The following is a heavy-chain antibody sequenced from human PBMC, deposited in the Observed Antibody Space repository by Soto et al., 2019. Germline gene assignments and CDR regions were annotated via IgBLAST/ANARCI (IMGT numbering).Heavy chain of an antibody. CDR2: IFHNGNA. J-gene: IGHJ4*02. CDR3: ARDYSDTNGYYYFDY. Sequence: SETLSLTCAVSDYSISRGYYWGWIRQPPGKGLEWIGSIFHNGNAYYTPSLKRRVTISVDTSKNQFSLTLTSVTAADTAVYYCARDYSDTNGYYYFDYWGQGALVTV. D-gene: IGHD3-22*01. V-gene: IGHV4-38-2*02. CDR1: DYSISRGYY.